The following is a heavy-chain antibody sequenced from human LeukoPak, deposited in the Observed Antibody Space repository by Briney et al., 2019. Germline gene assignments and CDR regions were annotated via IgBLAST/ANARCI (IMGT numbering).Heavy chain of an antibody. D-gene: IGHD6-13*01. J-gene: IGHJ5*02. CDR2: IKQDGSEK. V-gene: IGHV3-7*03. CDR3: ARGIAAAGRNWFDP. CDR1: GFTFSSYW. Sequence: AGGSLRLSCSVSGFTFSSYWMRWVRQTTGKGVECVANIKQDGSEKTYVHSVKGRFTSSRDNAKNSLYLQMNSLRAEDTAVYYCARGIAAAGRNWFDPWGQGTLVTVSS.